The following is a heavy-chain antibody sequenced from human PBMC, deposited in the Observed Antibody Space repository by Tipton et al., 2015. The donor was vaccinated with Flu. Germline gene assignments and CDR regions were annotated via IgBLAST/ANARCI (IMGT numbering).Heavy chain of an antibody. V-gene: IGHV1-18*01. Sequence: QVQLVQSGAEVKKPGASVKVSCKASGYTFTSYGISWVRQAPGQGLEWMRWISTYNGNTNYAQKFQGRVTMTTDTSTNTAYMELRSLRSDDTAVYYCAKTYFDSSDSPDRFDPWGQGTLVTVSS. CDR2: ISTYNGNT. CDR1: GYTFTSYG. J-gene: IGHJ5*02. D-gene: IGHD3-22*01. CDR3: AKTYFDSSDSPDRFDP.